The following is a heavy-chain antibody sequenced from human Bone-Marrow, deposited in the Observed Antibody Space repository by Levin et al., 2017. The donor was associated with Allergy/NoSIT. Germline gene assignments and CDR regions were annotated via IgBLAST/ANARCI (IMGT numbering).Heavy chain of an antibody. CDR3: ATDEYYYESSGYYGNFDYFDS. Sequence: SVKVSCKPSGGTFSSYGVSWVRQAPGQGLEWMGGIIPVFGTANYAEKFQGRVTITADKPTSTAYMELSSLRSEDTAVYYCATDEYYYESSGYYGNFDYFDSWGQGTLVTVSS. CDR2: IIPVFGTA. V-gene: IGHV1-69*06. J-gene: IGHJ4*02. CDR1: GGTFSSYG. D-gene: IGHD3-22*01.